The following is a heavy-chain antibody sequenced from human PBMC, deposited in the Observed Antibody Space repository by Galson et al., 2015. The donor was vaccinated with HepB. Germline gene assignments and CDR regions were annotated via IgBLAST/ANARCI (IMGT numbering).Heavy chain of an antibody. CDR2: IKSKTDGGTT. J-gene: IGHJ3*02. CDR3: TTDRSSQQLVFPGFAFDI. CDR1: GFTFSNAW. D-gene: IGHD6-13*01. V-gene: IGHV3-15*01. Sequence: SGAEVKKPGESLRLSCAASGFTFSNAWMSWVRQAPGKGLEWVGRIKSKTDGGTTDYAAPVKGRFTISRDDSKNTLYLQMNSLKTEDTAVYYCTTDRSSQQLVFPGFAFDIWGQGTMVTVSS.